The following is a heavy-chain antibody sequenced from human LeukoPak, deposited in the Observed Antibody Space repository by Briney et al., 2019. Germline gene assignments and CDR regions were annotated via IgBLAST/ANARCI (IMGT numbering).Heavy chain of an antibody. Sequence: SETLSLTCAVYGGSFSGYYWSWIRQPPGKGLEWIGYIYYSGSTYYNPSLKSRVTISVDTSKNQFSLKLSSVTAADTAVYYCARYYSGSYYFDYWGQGTLVTVSS. V-gene: IGHV4-30-4*08. J-gene: IGHJ4*02. D-gene: IGHD1-26*01. CDR1: GGSFSGYY. CDR2: IYYSGST. CDR3: ARYYSGSYYFDY.